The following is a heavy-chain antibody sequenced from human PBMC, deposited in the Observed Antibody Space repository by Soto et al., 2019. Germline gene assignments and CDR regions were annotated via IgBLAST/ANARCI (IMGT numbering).Heavy chain of an antibody. Sequence: QVQLVQSGAEVKKPGASVKVSCKASGYTFTSYDINLVRQATGQGLEWMGWINPNNGNTVYAQKFQGRVTMTRNTPISTAYMELSSLRSADTAVYYCARSTNDYGDRHWGQGTLVTVSS. CDR2: INPNNGNT. D-gene: IGHD4-17*01. CDR3: ARSTNDYGDRH. V-gene: IGHV1-8*01. CDR1: GYTFTSYD. J-gene: IGHJ4*02.